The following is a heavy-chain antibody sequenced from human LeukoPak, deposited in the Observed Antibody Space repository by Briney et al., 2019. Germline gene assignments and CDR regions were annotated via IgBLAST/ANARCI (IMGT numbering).Heavy chain of an antibody. J-gene: IGHJ5*02. D-gene: IGHD2-2*01. CDR3: ARYASTYCSSTSCYAGSFNWFDP. CDR2: INPNSGGT. CDR1: GYTFTGYY. V-gene: IGHV1-2*02. Sequence: ASVKVSCKASGYTFTGYYIHWVRQAPGQGLEWMGCINPNSGGTNYAQKFQGRVTMTRDTSISTAYMELSRLRSDDTAVYYCARYASTYCSSTSCYAGSFNWFDPWGQGTLVTVSS.